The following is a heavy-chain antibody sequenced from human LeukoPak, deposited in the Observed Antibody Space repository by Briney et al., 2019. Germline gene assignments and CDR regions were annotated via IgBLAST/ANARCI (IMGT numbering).Heavy chain of an antibody. Sequence: SETLSLTCTVSGGSISSSSYYWGWIRQPPGKGLEWIGSIYYSGSTYYNPSLKSRVTISVDTSKNQFSLKLSSVTAADTAVYYCARDLNYDSSGPTSYYFDYWGQGTLVTVSS. CDR1: GGSISSSSYY. D-gene: IGHD3-22*01. CDR2: IYYSGST. V-gene: IGHV4-39*07. J-gene: IGHJ4*02. CDR3: ARDLNYDSSGPTSYYFDY.